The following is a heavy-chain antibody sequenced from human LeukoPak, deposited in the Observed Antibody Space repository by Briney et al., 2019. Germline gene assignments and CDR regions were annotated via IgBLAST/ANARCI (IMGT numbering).Heavy chain of an antibody. D-gene: IGHD3-3*02. CDR1: GFSLSTYS. V-gene: IGHV3-48*02. CDR2: ISSSSGTI. Sequence: PGGSLRLSCAASGFSLSTYSMNWVRQAPGKGLEWVSYISSSSGTIYYADSVKGRFTISRDNARNSLYLQMNSLRDEDTAVYYCATVVAFDLPPAGDYWGQGILVTVSS. J-gene: IGHJ4*02. CDR3: ATVVAFDLPPAGDY.